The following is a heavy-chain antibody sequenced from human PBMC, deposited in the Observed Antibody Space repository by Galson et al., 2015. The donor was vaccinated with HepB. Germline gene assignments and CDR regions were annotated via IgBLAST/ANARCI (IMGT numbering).Heavy chain of an antibody. D-gene: IGHD1-26*01. CDR1: GFTFGDYA. J-gene: IGHJ4*02. V-gene: IGHV3-49*04. CDR2: IRSRAYGGTT. Sequence: SLRLSCAASGFTFGDYAMGWVRQAPGKGLEWVGFIRSRAYGGTTEYAASVTGRLSISRDDSKSIAYLQINSLKTEDTALYYCTRDLSPAWWELMGYWGQGTLVTVSS. CDR3: TRDLSPAWWELMGY.